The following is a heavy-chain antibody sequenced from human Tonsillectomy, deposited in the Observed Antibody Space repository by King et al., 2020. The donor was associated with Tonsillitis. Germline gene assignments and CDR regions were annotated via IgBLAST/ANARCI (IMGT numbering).Heavy chain of an antibody. CDR3: ARRVYSYGLGWFDP. CDR2: ISAYNGNK. Sequence: QLVQSGAEVKKPGASVKVSCKASGYTFTTYDITWVRQAPGQGLEWMGWISAYNGNKNYAQKLQGRVTMTTDTSTSTAYMELRSLRSDDTAAYYCARRVYSYGLGWFDPGGQGTMVTVSS. V-gene: IGHV1-18*01. CDR1: GYTFTTYD. D-gene: IGHD5-18*01. J-gene: IGHJ5*01.